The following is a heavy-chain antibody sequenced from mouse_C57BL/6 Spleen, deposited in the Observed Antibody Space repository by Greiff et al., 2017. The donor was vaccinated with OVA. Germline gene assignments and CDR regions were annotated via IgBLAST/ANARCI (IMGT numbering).Heavy chain of an antibody. Sequence: QVQLQQPGAELVMPGASVKLSCKASGYTFTSYWMHWVKQRPGQGLEWIGEIDPSDSYTNYNQKFKGKSTLTVDKSSSTAYMQLSSLTSEDSAVYYCARGDPPFADWGQGTLVTVSA. V-gene: IGHV1-69*01. CDR3: ARGDPPFAD. D-gene: IGHD3-3*01. CDR2: IDPSDSYT. J-gene: IGHJ3*01. CDR1: GYTFTSYW.